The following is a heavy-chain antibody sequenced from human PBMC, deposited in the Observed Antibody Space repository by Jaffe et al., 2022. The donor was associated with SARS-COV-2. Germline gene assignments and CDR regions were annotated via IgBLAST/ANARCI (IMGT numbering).Heavy chain of an antibody. Sequence: EVQLVESGGGLVKPGGSLRLSCAASGFTFSNAWMSWVRQAPGKGLEWVGRIKSKTDGGTTDYAAPVKGRFTISRDDSKNTLSLQMNSLKTEDTAVYYCTTGPLRWVTGTIQPWGQGTLVTVSS. D-gene: IGHD1-7*01. V-gene: IGHV3-15*01. CDR3: TTGPLRWVTGTIQP. CDR1: GFTFSNAW. CDR2: IKSKTDGGTT. J-gene: IGHJ5*02.